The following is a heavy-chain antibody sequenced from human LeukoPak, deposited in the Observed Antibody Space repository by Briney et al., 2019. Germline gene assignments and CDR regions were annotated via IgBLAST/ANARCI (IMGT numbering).Heavy chain of an antibody. CDR2: INPNSGGT. J-gene: IGHJ3*01. D-gene: IGHD4-23*01. CDR1: GYTFTGYY. Sequence: ASVKVSCKASGYTFTGYYMHWVRQAPGQGLEWMGWINPNSGGTNYAQKFQGRVTMTRDTSISTAYMELSRLRSDDTAVYYCARGPTVVTFNAFDVWGQGTMVTVSS. V-gene: IGHV1-2*02. CDR3: ARGPTVVTFNAFDV.